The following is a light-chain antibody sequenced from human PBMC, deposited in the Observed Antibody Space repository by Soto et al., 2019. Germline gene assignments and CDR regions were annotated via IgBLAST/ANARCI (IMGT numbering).Light chain of an antibody. Sequence: QSVLTQPPSASGTPGQRVTISCSGSSSNIGSNTVNWYQQLPGTAPKLLIYSNNQRPSGVPDRFSGSKSGTSASLAISGLPSDDEADYYCAAWEDSLNGYVVFGGGTKVTVL. V-gene: IGLV1-44*01. CDR1: SSNIGSNT. J-gene: IGLJ2*01. CDR2: SNN. CDR3: AAWEDSLNGYVV.